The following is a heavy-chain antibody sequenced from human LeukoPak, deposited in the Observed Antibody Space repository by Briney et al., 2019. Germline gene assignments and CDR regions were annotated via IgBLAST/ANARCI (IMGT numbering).Heavy chain of an antibody. CDR3: ARSAGYCSSTSCYYYDY. CDR1: GFTFNRNA. V-gene: IGHV3-30*04. D-gene: IGHD2-2*01. J-gene: IGHJ4*02. Sequence: GGSLRLSCAASGFTFNRNAISWVRQAPGKGLEWVAVISYDGSNEYYADSVKGRFTISRDNSKNTLYLQMNSLRAEDTAVYYCARSAGYCSSTSCYYYDYWGQGTLVTVSS. CDR2: ISYDGSNE.